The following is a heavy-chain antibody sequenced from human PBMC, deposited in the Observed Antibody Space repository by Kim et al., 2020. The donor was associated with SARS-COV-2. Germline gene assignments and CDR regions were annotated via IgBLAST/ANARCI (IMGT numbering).Heavy chain of an antibody. Sequence: ASVKVSCKASGYTFTSYDINWVRQATGQGLEWMGWMNPNSGNTGYAQKFQGRVTMTRNTSISTAYMELSSLRSEDTAVYYCARVADGDYGDYDYFQHWGEGTLVSVSS. J-gene: IGHJ1*01. CDR2: MNPNSGNT. CDR1: GYTFTSYD. D-gene: IGHD4-17*01. V-gene: IGHV1-8*01. CDR3: ARVADGDYGDYDYFQH.